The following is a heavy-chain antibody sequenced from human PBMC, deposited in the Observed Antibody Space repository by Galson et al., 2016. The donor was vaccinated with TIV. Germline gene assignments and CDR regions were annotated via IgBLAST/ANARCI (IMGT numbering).Heavy chain of an antibody. J-gene: IGHJ4*02. D-gene: IGHD4-17*01. CDR1: GFRFFDFE. V-gene: IGHV3-23*01. CDR3: AKDRGHYEALDS. CDR2: ISAGATNT. Sequence: SLRLSCAAAGFRFFDFEMSWVRQAPGKGLEWVSGISAGATNTYYADSVGGRFTISRDNSNNILYLKMDRLQLEDTAVYFCAKDRGHYEALDSWGQGTLVTVSS.